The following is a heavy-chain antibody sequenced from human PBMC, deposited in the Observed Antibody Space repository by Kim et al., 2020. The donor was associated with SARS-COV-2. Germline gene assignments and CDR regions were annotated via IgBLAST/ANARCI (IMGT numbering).Heavy chain of an antibody. CDR3: ARDLNLNLYYYDSSGPYDAFDI. CDR2: IIPIFGTA. V-gene: IGHV1-69*13. CDR1: GGTFSSYA. D-gene: IGHD3-22*01. Sequence: SVKVSCKASGGTFSSYAISWVRQAPGQGLEWMGGIIPIFGTANYAQKFQGRVTITADESTSTAYMELSSLRSEDTAVYYCARDLNLNLYYYDSSGPYDAFDIWGQGTMVTVSS. J-gene: IGHJ3*02.